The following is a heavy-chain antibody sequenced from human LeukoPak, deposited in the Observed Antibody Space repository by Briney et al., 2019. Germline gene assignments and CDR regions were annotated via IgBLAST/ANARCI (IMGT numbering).Heavy chain of an antibody. J-gene: IGHJ4*02. CDR3: ARDLVEQQLVGRYFDY. D-gene: IGHD6-13*01. CDR1: GGTFSSYA. CDR2: IIPILGIA. Sequence: ASVKVSCKASGGTFSSYAISWVRQAPGQGLEWMGRIIPILGIANYAQKFQGRVTITADKSTSTAYMELSSLRSEDTAVYYCARDLVEQQLVGRYFDYWGQGTLVTVSS. V-gene: IGHV1-69*04.